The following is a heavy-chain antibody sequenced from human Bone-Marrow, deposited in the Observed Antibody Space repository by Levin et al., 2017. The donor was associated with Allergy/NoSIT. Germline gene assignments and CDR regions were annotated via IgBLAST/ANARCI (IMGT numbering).Heavy chain of an antibody. D-gene: IGHD1-1*01. CDR3: ARDGAGTTGTGVWGNDAFDI. J-gene: IGHJ3*02. CDR1: GFTFSSYG. V-gene: IGHV3-33*01. Sequence: GESLKISCAASGFTFSSYGMHWVRQAPGKGLEWVAVIWYDGSNKYYADSVKGRFTISRDNSKNTLYLQMNSLRAEDTAVYYCARDGAGTTGTGVWGNDAFDIWGQGTMVTVSS. CDR2: IWYDGSNK.